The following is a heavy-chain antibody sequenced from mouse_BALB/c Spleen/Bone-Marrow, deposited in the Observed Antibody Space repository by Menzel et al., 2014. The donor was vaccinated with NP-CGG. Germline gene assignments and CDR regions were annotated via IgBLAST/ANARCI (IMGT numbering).Heavy chain of an antibody. V-gene: IGHV1-18*01. J-gene: IGHJ2*01. CDR3: TRREGGPFDY. CDR2: INPYNGGT. Sequence: EVQLQQSGPELVKPGASMRISCKASGYSLTGYTMNWVKQSHGKNLEWIGLINPYNGGTTYSQKFKGKATLTVDKSSSTAYMELLSLTSEDSAVYFCTRREGGPFDYWGQGTTLTVSS. CDR1: GYSLTGYT.